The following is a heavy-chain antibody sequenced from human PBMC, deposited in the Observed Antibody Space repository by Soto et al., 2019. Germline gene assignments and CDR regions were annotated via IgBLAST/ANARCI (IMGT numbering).Heavy chain of an antibody. CDR2: ISYGGST. Sequence: SETLSLTCTFSGCSISSTSYYLGWVRQPPEKGLEWIGAISYGGSTYHNPSLRSRVTIFVDTSKSQFSLDLTSVTAADTAVYYCARHRRETGTYAQPLDYWGQGTLVTVSS. CDR1: GCSISSTSYY. V-gene: IGHV4-39*01. CDR3: ARHRRETGTYAQPLDY. J-gene: IGHJ4*02. D-gene: IGHD1-1*01.